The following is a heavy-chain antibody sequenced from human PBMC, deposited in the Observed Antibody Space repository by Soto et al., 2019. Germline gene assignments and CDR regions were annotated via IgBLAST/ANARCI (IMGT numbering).Heavy chain of an antibody. CDR1: GGTFSSYT. CDR2: ILPILDRP. V-gene: IGHV1-69*02. Sequence: QVQLVQSGAEVKKPGSSVKVSCKVSGGTFSSYTINWIRQAPGQGLEWMGRILPILDRPNYAQNFQARVTITAVNSTSTAHMAVSSLRPEDQAVYYCARSWDRACLASHFRRHWYFDLGGRGTLVTVSS. D-gene: IGHD1-26*01. CDR3: ARSWDRACLASHFRRHWYFDL. J-gene: IGHJ2*01.